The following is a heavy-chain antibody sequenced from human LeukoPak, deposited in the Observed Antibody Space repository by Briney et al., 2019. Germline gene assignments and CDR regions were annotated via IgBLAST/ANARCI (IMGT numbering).Heavy chain of an antibody. D-gene: IGHD3-10*01. V-gene: IGHV3-33*01. CDR1: GFTFSSYG. Sequence: GGSLRLSCAASGFTFSSYGMHWVRQAPGKGLEWVAVIWYDGSNKYYADSVKGRFTISRDNSKNTLYLQMNSLRAEDTAVYYCARWSNYYGSGSYYYYGMDVWGQGTTVTVSS. J-gene: IGHJ6*02. CDR3: ARWSNYYGSGSYYYYGMDV. CDR2: IWYDGSNK.